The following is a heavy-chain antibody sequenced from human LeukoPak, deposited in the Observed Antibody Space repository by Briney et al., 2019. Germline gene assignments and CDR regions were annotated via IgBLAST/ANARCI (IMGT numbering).Heavy chain of an antibody. D-gene: IGHD1-26*01. J-gene: IGHJ4*02. CDR1: GGSFSSYA. CDR2: IIPIYDTT. V-gene: IGHV1-69*13. Sequence: ASVKVSCKASGGSFSSYAVNWVRQAPGQGLEWMGGIIPIYDTTHYAQNFQGRVTITADGFTSSAYMELSSLRFEDTAVYYCASQGELLRYLDYWDQGTLVTVSS. CDR3: ASQGELLRYLDY.